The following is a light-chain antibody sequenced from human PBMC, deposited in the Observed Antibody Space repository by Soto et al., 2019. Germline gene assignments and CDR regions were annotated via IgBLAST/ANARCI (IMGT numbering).Light chain of an antibody. V-gene: IGKV1-9*01. Sequence: DIQLTQSPSFLSASVGHRVTITCRASQDISNYLAWYQQKPGKAPKLLIYGASTLHSGVPSRFSGSGSGTEFTLTISSLQPEDFATYSCQQLHSYPLTFGPGTKVHIK. CDR2: GAS. CDR3: QQLHSYPLT. J-gene: IGKJ3*01. CDR1: QDISNY.